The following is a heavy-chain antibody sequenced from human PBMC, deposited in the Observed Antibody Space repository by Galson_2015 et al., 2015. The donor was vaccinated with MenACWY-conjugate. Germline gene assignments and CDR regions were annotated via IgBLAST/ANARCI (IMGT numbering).Heavy chain of an antibody. J-gene: IGHJ6*03. CDR2: IYAGDSDI. Sequence: QSGAEVKKPGESLKISCKGSGYIFTDYWIGWERQMPGQGLEWMGIIYAGDSDIRYSPSFQGHVTLSADKSISTAYLQWSSLKASDTAIYYCARLFNARPAYYYYYMDVWGKGTTVTVSS. D-gene: IGHD3-3*01. CDR3: ARLFNARPAYYYYYMDV. V-gene: IGHV5-51*01. CDR1: GYIFTDYW.